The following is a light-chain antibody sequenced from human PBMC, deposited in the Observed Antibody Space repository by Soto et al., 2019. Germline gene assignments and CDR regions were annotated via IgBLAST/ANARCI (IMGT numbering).Light chain of an antibody. V-gene: IGLV7-43*01. CDR1: TGAVTDGSF. Sequence: QTVVTQEPSLTVSPGGTGTLTCAFRTGAVTDGSFPNWFQQKPGAAPRALISTTNNRHPWTPARFSGSLLGGKAALTLSVVQPEDEADYYCLLYYGGAQGGVFGGGTQLTVL. J-gene: IGLJ3*02. CDR2: TTN. CDR3: LLYYGGAQGGV.